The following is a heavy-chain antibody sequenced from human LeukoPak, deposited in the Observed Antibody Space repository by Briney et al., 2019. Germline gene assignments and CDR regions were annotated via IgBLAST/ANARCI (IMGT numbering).Heavy chain of an antibody. CDR3: ARETAQFAFDI. J-gene: IGHJ3*02. V-gene: IGHV3-30-3*01. CDR2: ISYDGSTQ. CDR1: GFTFSGYA. Sequence: PGGSLRLSCTASGFTFSGYAMHWVRQAPGKGLEWVAVISYDGSTQYYADSMKGRFTISRDNSKKTLFLQMNSLRIDDTAVYYCARETAQFAFDIWGQGTMVTVSS.